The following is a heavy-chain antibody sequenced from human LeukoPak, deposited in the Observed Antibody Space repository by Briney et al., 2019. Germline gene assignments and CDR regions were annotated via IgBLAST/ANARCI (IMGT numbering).Heavy chain of an antibody. D-gene: IGHD6-13*01. Sequence: SETLPLTCTVSGGSISSSSYYWGWIRQPPGKGLEWIGSIYYSGSTYYNPSLKSRVTISVDTSKNQFSLKLSSVTAADTAVYYCARDAYSSSWSGGDYYYGMDVWGQGTTVTVSS. J-gene: IGHJ6*02. CDR2: IYYSGST. CDR1: GGSISSSSYY. V-gene: IGHV4-39*07. CDR3: ARDAYSSSWSGGDYYYGMDV.